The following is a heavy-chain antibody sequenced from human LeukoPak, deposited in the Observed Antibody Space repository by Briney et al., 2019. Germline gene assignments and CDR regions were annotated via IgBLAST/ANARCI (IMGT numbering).Heavy chain of an antibody. CDR3: ASFGKGEQQAANAFDI. CDR1: GFTFSDYY. D-gene: IGHD3-16*01. Sequence: PGGSLRLSCAASGFTFSDYYMSWIRQAPGKGLEWVSYISSSGSTIYYADSVKGRFTISRDNAKNSLYLQMNSLRAEDTAVYYCASFGKGEQQAANAFDIWGQGTMVTVSS. V-gene: IGHV3-11*04. J-gene: IGHJ3*02. CDR2: ISSSGSTI.